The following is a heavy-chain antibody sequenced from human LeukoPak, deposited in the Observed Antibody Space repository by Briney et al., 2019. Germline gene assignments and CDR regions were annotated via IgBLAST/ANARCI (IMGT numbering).Heavy chain of an antibody. J-gene: IGHJ3*02. CDR3: ARGGATTFGLWGNAFDI. V-gene: IGHV3-7*01. CDR2: IKQDGSEK. CDR1: GFTFNDYW. D-gene: IGHD3-3*01. Sequence: GGSLRLSCAASGFTFNDYWMTWVRQAPGKGLEWVANIKQDGSEKYYVDSVKGRFTISRDNAKNSLYLQMNSLRAEDTAVYYCARGGATTFGLWGNAFDIWGQGTMVTISS.